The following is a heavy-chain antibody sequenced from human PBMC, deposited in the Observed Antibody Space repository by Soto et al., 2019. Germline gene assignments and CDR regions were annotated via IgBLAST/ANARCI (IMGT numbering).Heavy chain of an antibody. CDR1: GFTFSDSA. V-gene: IGHV3-73*01. Sequence: EVQLVESGGGLVQPGGSLKLSCAASGFTFSDSAMHWVRQASGKGLEWVGRIRNKANSYATAYAASVKGRFTISRDDSKNTAYLQMNSLKTEDTAVYYCTPYSNYVDYWGQGSLVTVAS. CDR3: TPYSNYVDY. CDR2: IRNKANSYAT. J-gene: IGHJ4*02. D-gene: IGHD4-4*01.